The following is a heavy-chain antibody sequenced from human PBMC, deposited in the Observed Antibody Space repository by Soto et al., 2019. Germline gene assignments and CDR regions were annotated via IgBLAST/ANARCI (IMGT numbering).Heavy chain of an antibody. D-gene: IGHD3-3*02. J-gene: IGHJ5*02. CDR1: GFSLTTTGVA. Sequence: QIALKESGPTLVKPTQTLTLTCTFSGFSLTTTGVAVGWIRQSPEKALEWLALIYWDGDQSYNPSLRNRLTITMDTSTNQVVLRMTNIDPADTATYFCVHRPAIRAGKQWFDTWGQGTLVTVSS. CDR3: VHRPAIRAGKQWFDT. CDR2: IYWDGDQ. V-gene: IGHV2-5*02.